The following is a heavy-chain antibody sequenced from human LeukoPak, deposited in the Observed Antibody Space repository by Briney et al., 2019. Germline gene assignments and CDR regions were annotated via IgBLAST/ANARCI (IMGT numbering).Heavy chain of an antibody. D-gene: IGHD3-10*01. V-gene: IGHV3-9*01. J-gene: IGHJ4*02. CDR3: TKDMNSYGSGSSYNPWGPFDS. Sequence: PGGSLRLSCAASGFTFDNYAMHWVRQAPGKGLEWVSGIAWNSGNTVFADSVKGRSTISRDNAENSLYLQMNSLTPDDTAFYFCTKDMNSYGSGSSYNPWGPFDSWGQGTLVTVSS. CDR1: GFTFDNYA. CDR2: IAWNSGNT.